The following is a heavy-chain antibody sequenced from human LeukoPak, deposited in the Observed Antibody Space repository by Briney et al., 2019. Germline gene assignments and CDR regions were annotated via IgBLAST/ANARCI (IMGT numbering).Heavy chain of an antibody. CDR1: GFAFRKRG. J-gene: IGHJ3*02. CDR3: IKGAKGDAFDI. Sequence: GGSLRLSCAASGFAFRKRGIHWVRQAPGKGLEWVSFIQYDSRNRYYGTSVRGRFTISRDNDKNTVFLQMNSLRVEDTGVYYCIKGAKGDAFDIWGPGTTVIVSS. CDR2: IQYDSRNR. D-gene: IGHD3-10*01. V-gene: IGHV3-30*02.